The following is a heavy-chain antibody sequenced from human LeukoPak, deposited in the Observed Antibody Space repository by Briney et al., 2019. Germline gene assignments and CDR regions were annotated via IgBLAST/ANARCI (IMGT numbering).Heavy chain of an antibody. CDR2: IIPILGIA. J-gene: IGHJ4*02. CDR3: ARAPPTVTSPFDY. D-gene: IGHD4-17*01. Sequence: SVKVSCKASGGTFSSYAISWVRQAPGQGLEWMGRIIPILGIANYAQKFQGRVTITADKSTSTAYMELSSLRSEDTAVYYCARAPPTVTSPFDYWGQGTLVTVSS. CDR1: GGTFSSYA. V-gene: IGHV1-69*04.